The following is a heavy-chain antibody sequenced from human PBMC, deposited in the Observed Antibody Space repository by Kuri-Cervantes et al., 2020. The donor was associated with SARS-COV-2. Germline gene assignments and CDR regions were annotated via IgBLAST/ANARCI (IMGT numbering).Heavy chain of an antibody. CDR3: ARDGQYYYDSSGYYSDWYFDL. D-gene: IGHD3-22*01. J-gene: IGHJ2*01. CDR1: GLTFSSYD. V-gene: IGHV3-13*04. CDR2: IGTAGDT. Sequence: GESLKISCAASGLTFSSYDMHWVRQATGKGLEWVSAIGTAGDTYYPGSVKGRFTISRENAKNSLYLQMNSLRAGDTAVYYCARDGQYYYDSSGYYSDWYFDLWGRGTLVTVSS.